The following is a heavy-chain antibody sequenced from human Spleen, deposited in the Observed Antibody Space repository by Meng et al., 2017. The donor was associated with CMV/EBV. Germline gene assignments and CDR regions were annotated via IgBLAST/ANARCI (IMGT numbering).Heavy chain of an antibody. CDR2: INHGGST. D-gene: IGHD3-3*01. Sequence: GESFSGYHWTWTRQPPGKGLEWLGEINHGGSTNYNPSLKSRVTISIDTSKNQFSLKLSSVTAADTAVYYCARGGLRFLEWLLYPWDYWGQGTLVTVSS. V-gene: IGHV4-34*01. CDR3: ARGGLRFLEWLLYPWDY. CDR1: GESFSGYH. J-gene: IGHJ4*02.